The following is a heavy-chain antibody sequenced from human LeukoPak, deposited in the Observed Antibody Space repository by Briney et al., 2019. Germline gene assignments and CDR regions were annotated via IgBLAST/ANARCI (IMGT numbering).Heavy chain of an antibody. J-gene: IGHJ4*02. Sequence: GGSLRLSCAASGFTFSTYSTNWVRQIPGKGLEWVSYISSDSSTILYADSVKGRLTISRDNAKNSLYLQMNSLGAADTAVYYCARDLTAAGDFDYWGQGTLVTVSS. D-gene: IGHD6-13*01. V-gene: IGHV3-48*04. CDR1: GFTFSTYS. CDR3: ARDLTAAGDFDY. CDR2: ISSDSSTI.